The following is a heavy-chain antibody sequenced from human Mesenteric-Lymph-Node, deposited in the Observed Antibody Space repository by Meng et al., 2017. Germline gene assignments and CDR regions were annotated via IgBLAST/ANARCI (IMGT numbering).Heavy chain of an antibody. CDR2: IRSKAYGGTT. CDR3: TRVHCSSSSCSPYYFDY. V-gene: IGHV3-49*04. D-gene: IGHD2-2*01. J-gene: IGHJ4*02. CDR1: GFTFGDYA. Sequence: GESLKISCTASGFTFGDYAMSWVRQAPGKGLEWVNFIRSKAYGGTTEYAASVKGRFTISRDDSKSIAYLQMNSLKTENTDVYFCTRVHCSSSSCSPYYFDYWGQGTLVTVSS.